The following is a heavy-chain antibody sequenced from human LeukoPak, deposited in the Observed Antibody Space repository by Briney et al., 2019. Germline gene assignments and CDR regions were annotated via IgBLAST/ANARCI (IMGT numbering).Heavy chain of an antibody. J-gene: IGHJ5*02. CDR2: INHSGST. V-gene: IGHV4-34*01. Sequence: PLETLSLTCTVSGGSISSYYWSWIRQPPGKGLEWIGEINHSGSTNYNPSLKSRVTISVDTSKNQFSLKLSSVTAADTAVYYCARGRARYCSGGSCYSRWFDPWGQGTLVTVSS. CDR1: GGSISSYY. CDR3: ARGRARYCSGGSCYSRWFDP. D-gene: IGHD2-15*01.